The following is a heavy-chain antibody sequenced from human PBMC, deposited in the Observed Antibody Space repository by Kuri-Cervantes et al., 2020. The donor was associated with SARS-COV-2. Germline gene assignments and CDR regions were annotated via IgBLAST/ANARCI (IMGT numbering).Heavy chain of an antibody. D-gene: IGHD3-3*01. CDR3: ARGGRGYDFWSGYLWFDP. J-gene: IGHJ5*02. CDR2: IYHTGST. CDR1: GYPISSAYH. V-gene: IGHV4-38-2*01. Sequence: SQTLSLTCAVSGYPISSAYHWGWIRQPPGKGLEWIGIIYHTGSTDYNASLKSRVTISVDTSKNQFSLKLSSVTAADTAVYYCARGGRGYDFWSGYLWFDPWGQGTLVTVSS.